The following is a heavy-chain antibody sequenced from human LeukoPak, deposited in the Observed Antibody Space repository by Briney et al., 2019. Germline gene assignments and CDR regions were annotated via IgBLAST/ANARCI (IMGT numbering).Heavy chain of an antibody. V-gene: IGHV3-30*02. CDR2: IRYDGSNK. D-gene: IGHD1-1*01. J-gene: IGHJ4*02. Sequence: GGSLRLSCAASGFIFSSYGMHWVRQAPGKGLEWVAFIRYDGSNKYYADSVKGRFTISRDNSKNTLYLQMNSLRAEDTAVYYCAKEAGEYNWNDAYYFDYWGQGTLVTVSS. CDR1: GFIFSSYG. CDR3: AKEAGEYNWNDAYYFDY.